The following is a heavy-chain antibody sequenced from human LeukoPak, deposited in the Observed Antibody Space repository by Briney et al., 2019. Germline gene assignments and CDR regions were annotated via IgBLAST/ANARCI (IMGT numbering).Heavy chain of an antibody. V-gene: IGHV4-4*07. J-gene: IGHJ4*02. CDR3: ARDWGELGSY. Sequence: SETLSLTCTASGGSIDSYYWSWIRQPAGKGLEWIGRIYTSGSSNYNPSLKSRVTMSIDTSKNQFSLKLTSVTAADTAVYYCARDWGELGSYWGQGILVTVSS. D-gene: IGHD1-26*01. CDR2: IYTSGSS. CDR1: GGSIDSYY.